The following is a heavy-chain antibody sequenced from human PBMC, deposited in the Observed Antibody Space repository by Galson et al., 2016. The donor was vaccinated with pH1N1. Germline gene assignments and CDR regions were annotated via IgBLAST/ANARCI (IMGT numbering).Heavy chain of an antibody. CDR1: GFTFSNY. V-gene: IGHV4-34*09. CDR2: VYFSGTT. J-gene: IGHJ6*02. Sequence: LRLSCAASGFTFSNYWIHWVRQPPGKGLEWVGSVYFSGTTYYNPSLKSRVTISVDTSKNQFSLKLSSVTAADTAEYYCARGTIPDYYYGMDVWGQGTTVTVSS. CDR3: ARGTIPDYYYGMDV. D-gene: IGHD1-14*01.